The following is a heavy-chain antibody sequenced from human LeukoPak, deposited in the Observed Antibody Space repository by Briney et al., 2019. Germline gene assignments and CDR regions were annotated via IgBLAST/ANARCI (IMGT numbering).Heavy chain of an antibody. CDR3: ARDSRDYGDYVVDY. J-gene: IGHJ4*02. D-gene: IGHD4-17*01. V-gene: IGHV3-21*01. CDR2: ISWSSGYI. CDR1: GFTFSSYS. Sequence: GGSLRLSCAASGFTFSSYSMNWVRQAPGKGLEWVSSISWSSGYIYYADSVKGRFTISRGNAKNSLYLQMNSLRAEDTAVYSCARDSRDYGDYVVDYWGQGTLVTVSS.